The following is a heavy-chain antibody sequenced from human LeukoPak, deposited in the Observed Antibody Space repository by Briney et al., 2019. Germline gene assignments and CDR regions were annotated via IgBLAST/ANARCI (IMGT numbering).Heavy chain of an antibody. CDR3: AMTAGYSSGWYEYYYYMDV. Sequence: GGSLRLSCAASGFTFSDYYMSWIRQAPGKGLEWVSAISGSGGSTYYADSVKGRFTISRDNSKNTLYLQMNSLRAEDTAVYYCAMTAGYSSGWYEYYYYMDVWGKGTTVTVSS. CDR2: ISGSGGST. J-gene: IGHJ6*03. V-gene: IGHV3-23*01. D-gene: IGHD6-19*01. CDR1: GFTFSDYY.